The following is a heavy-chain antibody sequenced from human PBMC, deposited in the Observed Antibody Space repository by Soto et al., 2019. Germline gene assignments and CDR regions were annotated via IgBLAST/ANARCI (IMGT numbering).Heavy chain of an antibody. V-gene: IGHV4-4*02. CDR1: CGSISSSNL. Sequence: SETLPLTCALSCGSISSSNLLGWVRQPPGKGLEWIGEIYHTGSTNYNPSLKSRVTISVDKSKNQFSLNLSSMTAADTAVYYCAREEGHVDTSFFDPWG. J-gene: IGHJ5*02. CDR2: IYHTGST. D-gene: IGHD5-18*01. CDR3: AREEGHVDTSFFDP.